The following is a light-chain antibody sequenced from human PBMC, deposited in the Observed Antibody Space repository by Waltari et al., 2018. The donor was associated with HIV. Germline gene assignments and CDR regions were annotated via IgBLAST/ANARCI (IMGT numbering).Light chain of an antibody. CDR1: SSNIGATFD. CDR3: SSYTSSSTYV. CDR2: ATS. J-gene: IGLJ1*01. V-gene: IGLV1-40*01. Sequence: SLSSLTAQRVIISCTGSSSNIGATFDVHWYQLLPGTAPKLLIYATSNRPSGVPDRFSGSKSGTSASLAITGLQAEDEADYYCSSYTSSSTYVFGTGTKVTVL.